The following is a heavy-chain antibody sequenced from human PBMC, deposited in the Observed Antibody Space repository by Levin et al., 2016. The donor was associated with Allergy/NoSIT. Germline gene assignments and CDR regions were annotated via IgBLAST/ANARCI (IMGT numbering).Heavy chain of an antibody. CDR3: AKGQYQLHQNYYYYGMDV. Sequence: GGSLRLSCAASGFTFSSYGMHWVRQAPGKGLEWVAVISYDGSNKYYADSVKGRFTISRDNSKNTLYLQMNSLRAEDTAVYYCAKGQYQLHQNYYYYGMDVWGQGTTVTVSS. CDR2: ISYDGSNK. V-gene: IGHV3-30*18. D-gene: IGHD2-2*01. J-gene: IGHJ6*02. CDR1: GFTFSSYG.